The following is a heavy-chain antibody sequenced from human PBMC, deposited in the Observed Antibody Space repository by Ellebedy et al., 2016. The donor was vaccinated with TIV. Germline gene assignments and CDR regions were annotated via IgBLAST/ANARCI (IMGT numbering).Heavy chain of an antibody. CDR3: ARVDLGLAFDY. CDR2: IYSAGPT. Sequence: GESLKISCAVSGFVVSSNYMSWVRQAPGKGLEWVSTIYSAGPTYYADSVKGRFTISRDTSKNTLFLQMNSLRTEDTAAYYCARVDLGLAFDYWGRGTVVTVSS. J-gene: IGHJ4*02. CDR1: GFVVSSNY. V-gene: IGHV3-53*01. D-gene: IGHD3-16*01.